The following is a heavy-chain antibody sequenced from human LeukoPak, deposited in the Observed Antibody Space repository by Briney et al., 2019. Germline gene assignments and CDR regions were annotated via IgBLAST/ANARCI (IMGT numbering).Heavy chain of an antibody. CDR2: IYYSGST. Sequence: SETLSLTCTVSGYSISSYYWSWIRQPPGKGLEWIGYIYYSGSTNYNPSLKSRVTMSVDTSKNQFSLKLSSVTAADTAVYYCARVPGSWTTVVTQRNAFDIWGQGTMVTVSS. CDR3: ARVPGSWTTVVTQRNAFDI. CDR1: GYSISSYY. D-gene: IGHD4-23*01. V-gene: IGHV4-59*01. J-gene: IGHJ3*02.